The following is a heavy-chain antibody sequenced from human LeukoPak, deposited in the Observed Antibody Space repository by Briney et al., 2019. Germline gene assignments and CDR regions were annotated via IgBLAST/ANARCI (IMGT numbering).Heavy chain of an antibody. CDR2: INPNSGGT. CDR3: AREVGATVTTTAGY. CDR1: GYTFTACY. Sequence: ASVKVSCKASGYTFTACYMYWVRQAPGQGLECVGRINPNSGGTNYAQKFQGRVTMTRDTSISTAYMELSRLRSDDTAVYYCAREVGATVTTTAGYWGQGTLVTVSS. V-gene: IGHV1-2*06. D-gene: IGHD4-17*01. J-gene: IGHJ4*02.